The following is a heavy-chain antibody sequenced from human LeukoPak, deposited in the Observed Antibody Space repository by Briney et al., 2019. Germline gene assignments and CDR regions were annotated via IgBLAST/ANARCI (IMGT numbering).Heavy chain of an antibody. Sequence: ASVKVSCKASGDTFTSYGISWVRQAPGQGLEWMGWISAYNGNTNYAQKLQGRVTMTTDTSTSTAYMELRSLRSDDTAVYYCARSYYDFWSGYYTGLSWFDPWGQGTLVTVSS. D-gene: IGHD3-3*01. CDR3: ARSYYDFWSGYYTGLSWFDP. J-gene: IGHJ5*02. V-gene: IGHV1-18*01. CDR2: ISAYNGNT. CDR1: GDTFTSYG.